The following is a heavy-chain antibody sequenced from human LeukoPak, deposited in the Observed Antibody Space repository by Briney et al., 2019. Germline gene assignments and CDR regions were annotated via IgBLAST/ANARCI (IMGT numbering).Heavy chain of an antibody. J-gene: IGHJ4*02. CDR1: GYTFTSYY. CDR3: ARDHWYSSSWYPPPNQFDY. V-gene: IGHV1-2*02. D-gene: IGHD6-13*01. CDR2: INPNSGGT. Sequence: ASVKVSCKASGYTFTSYYMHWVRQAPGQGLEWMGWINPNSGGTNYAQKFQGRVTMTRDTSISTAYMELSRLRSDDTAVYYCARDHWYSSSWYPPPNQFDYWGQGTLVTVSS.